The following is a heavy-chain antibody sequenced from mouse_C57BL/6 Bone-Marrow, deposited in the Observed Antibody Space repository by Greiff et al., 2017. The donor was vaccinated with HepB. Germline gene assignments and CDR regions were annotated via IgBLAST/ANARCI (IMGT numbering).Heavy chain of an antibody. J-gene: IGHJ3*01. CDR2: ISSGGDYI. CDR3: TRDPGFLAY. V-gene: IGHV5-9-1*02. CDR1: GFTFSSYA. Sequence: EVKLMESGEGLVKPGGSLKLSCAASGFTFSSYAMSWVRQTPEKRLEWVAYISSGGDYIYYADTVKGRFTISRDNARNTLYLQMSSLKSEDTAMYYCTRDPGFLAYWGQGTLVTVSA.